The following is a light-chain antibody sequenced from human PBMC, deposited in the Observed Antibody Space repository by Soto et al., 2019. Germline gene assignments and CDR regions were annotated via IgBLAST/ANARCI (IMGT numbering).Light chain of an antibody. CDR2: GAS. J-gene: IGKJ5*01. Sequence: EIVLTQSPGTLSLSRGERATLSCRASQSVSSSYLAWYQQKPGQAPRLLIYGASSRATGIPDRFSGSGSGTDFTLTISRLEPEDFAVYYSQQYGSSPLVTFGQGTRLEIK. CDR1: QSVSSSY. CDR3: QQYGSSPLVT. V-gene: IGKV3-20*01.